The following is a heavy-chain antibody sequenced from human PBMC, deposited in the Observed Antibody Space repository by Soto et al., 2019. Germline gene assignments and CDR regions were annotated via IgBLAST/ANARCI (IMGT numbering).Heavy chain of an antibody. J-gene: IGHJ6*03. CDR2: IYYSGST. CDR1: GGSISSSSYY. CDR3: ARLPDMPRSHMDA. V-gene: IGHV4-39*01. D-gene: IGHD2-2*01. Sequence: PSDTLSLTCTVSGGSISSSSYYWGWIRQPPGKGLEWMGSIYYSGSTYYNPSLKSRVTISVDTSKNQFSLKLSSVTAADTALYYCARLPDMPRSHMDACDKESTLT.